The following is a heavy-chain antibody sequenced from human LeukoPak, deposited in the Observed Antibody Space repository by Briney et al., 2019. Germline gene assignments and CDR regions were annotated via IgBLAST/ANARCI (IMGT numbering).Heavy chain of an antibody. CDR2: ISSSSSYI. Sequence: PGGSLRLSCAASGFTFSSYSMNWVRQAPGKGLEWVSSISSSSSYIYYADSVKGRFTISRDNAKNSLYLQMNSLRAEDTAVYYWASLPTIFGVVPWFDPWGQGNLVTVSS. CDR1: GFTFSSYS. V-gene: IGHV3-21*01. D-gene: IGHD3-3*01. J-gene: IGHJ5*02. CDR3: ASLPTIFGVVPWFDP.